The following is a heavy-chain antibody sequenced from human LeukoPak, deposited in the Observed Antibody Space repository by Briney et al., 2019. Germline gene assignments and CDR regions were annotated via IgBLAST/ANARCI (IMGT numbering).Heavy chain of an antibody. J-gene: IGHJ3*02. CDR1: GFTVSGNY. Sequence: PGGSLRLSCAATGFTVSGNYMSWVRQAPGKGLECVSVIYNSGSTYYADSVKGRFTISRDNSKNTLYLQMSSLRAEDTAVYYCARGEDIVTTILAFDTWGQGTMVTVSS. V-gene: IGHV3-53*01. D-gene: IGHD5-12*01. CDR2: IYNSGST. CDR3: ARGEDIVTTILAFDT.